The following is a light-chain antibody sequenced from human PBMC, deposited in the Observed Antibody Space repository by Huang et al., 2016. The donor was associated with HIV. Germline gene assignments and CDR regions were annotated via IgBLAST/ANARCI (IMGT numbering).Light chain of an antibody. Sequence: DIYLTLSASSVSASVGDRVTITCRASQGISTWLAWYQQKPGKAPKLMIYGASSLQSGVPSRFSGSGSGTDFTLTISSLQPEDFATYYCQQYNSYPYTFGQGTNLEIK. CDR1: QGISTW. J-gene: IGKJ2*01. V-gene: IGKV1-12*01. CDR2: GAS. CDR3: QQYNSYPYT.